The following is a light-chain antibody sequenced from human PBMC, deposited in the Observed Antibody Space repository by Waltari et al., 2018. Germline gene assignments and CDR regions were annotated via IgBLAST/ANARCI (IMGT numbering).Light chain of an antibody. CDR3: LQHNSDPYS. CDR1: QGISNN. J-gene: IGKJ2*03. Sequence: DIQMTQSPSSLSASVGDRLTITCRASQGISNNLNWYQQKPGKPPTRLIYDVSSLQSGVPSRFSGSGSGTVFTLTISSLQPEDFATYYCLQHNSDPYSFGQGTKVEIK. CDR2: DVS. V-gene: IGKV1-17*01.